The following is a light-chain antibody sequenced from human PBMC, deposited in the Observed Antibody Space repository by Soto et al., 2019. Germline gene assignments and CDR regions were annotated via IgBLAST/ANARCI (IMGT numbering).Light chain of an antibody. CDR2: GAS. CDR1: QSVSSSN. V-gene: IGKV3-15*01. J-gene: IGKJ1*01. CDR3: QQYNNWPWT. Sequence: EIVLTHSPGTLSLSPGERATLSCLASQSVSSSNLAWYQQKPGQAPRLLIYGASTRATGIPARFSGSGSGTEFTLTISSLQSEDFAVYYCQQYNNWPWTFGQGTKVDI.